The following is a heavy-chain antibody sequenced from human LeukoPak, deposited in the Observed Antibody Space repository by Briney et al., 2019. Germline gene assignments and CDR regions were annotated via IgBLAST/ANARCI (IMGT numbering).Heavy chain of an antibody. V-gene: IGHV1-46*03. CDR3: ARDFGYCSSTSCYRDYYYYMDV. D-gene: IGHD2-2*03. J-gene: IGHJ6*03. CDR2: INPSGGST. Sequence: ASVKVSCKASGYTFTSYYMHWVRQAPGQGLEWMGIINPSGGSTSYAQKFQGRVTMTRDTSTSTVYMELSSLRSEDTAVYYCARDFGYCSSTSCYRDYYYYMDVWGKGTRSPSP. CDR1: GYTFTSYY.